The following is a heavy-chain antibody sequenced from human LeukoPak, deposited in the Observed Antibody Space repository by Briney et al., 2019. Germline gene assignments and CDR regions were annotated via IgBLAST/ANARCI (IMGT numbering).Heavy chain of an antibody. V-gene: IGHV3-21*04. D-gene: IGHD6-19*01. Sequence: GGSLRLSCTASGFTFSGYSMNWIRQAPGKGLEWVSSFGTRSTSIHHAGSVKGRFAISRDNAKSSLYLQMNSLRAEDTAFYYCAKARSSGWYGNFDYWGQGTLVTVSS. J-gene: IGHJ4*02. CDR3: AKARSSGWYGNFDY. CDR1: GFTFSGYS. CDR2: FGTRSTSI.